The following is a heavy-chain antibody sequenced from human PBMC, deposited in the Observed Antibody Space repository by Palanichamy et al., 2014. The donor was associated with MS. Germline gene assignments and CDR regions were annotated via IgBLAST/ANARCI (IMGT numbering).Heavy chain of an antibody. CDR2: IIPIYGSA. CDR1: GGTFSRYV. CDR3: VAGNYGSGSFTYGMDV. V-gene: IGHV1-69*01. J-gene: IGHJ6*02. D-gene: IGHD3-10*01. Sequence: QVQLVQSGAEVKKPGASVKVSCKASGGTFSRYVITWVRQAPGQGLEWMGDIIPIYGSANYAQKLQGRVTITADETTSTVYMEMKNLRSEDTAVYYCVAGNYGSGSFTYGMDVWGQGTTVTV.